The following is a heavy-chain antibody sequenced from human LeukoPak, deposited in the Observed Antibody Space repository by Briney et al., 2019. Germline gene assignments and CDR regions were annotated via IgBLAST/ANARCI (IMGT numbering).Heavy chain of an antibody. CDR1: GGTFSSYA. J-gene: IGHJ4*02. CDR2: IIPIFGTA. CDR3: ARETGYSSGWATPLVRSIKD. V-gene: IGHV1-69*13. D-gene: IGHD6-19*01. Sequence: SVKVSCKASGGTFSSYAISWVRQAPGQGLEWMGGIIPIFGTANYAQKFQGRVTITADESTSTAYMELSSLRSEDTAVYYCARETGYSSGWATPLVRSIKDWGQGTLVTVSS.